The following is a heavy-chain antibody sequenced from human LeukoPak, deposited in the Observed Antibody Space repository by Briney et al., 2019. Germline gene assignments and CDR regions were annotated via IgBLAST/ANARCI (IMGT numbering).Heavy chain of an antibody. D-gene: IGHD3-22*01. CDR3: ASLNYYDSSGYYDY. CDR1: GYTFTGYY. J-gene: IGHJ4*02. CDR2: INPNSGGT. V-gene: IGHV1-2*02. Sequence: GASVKVSCKASGYTFTGYYMHWVRQAPGQGLEWMGWINPNSGGTNYAQKFQGRVTMTRDTSISTAYMELSRLRSDDTAVYYCASLNYYDSSGYYDYWGQGTLVTVSS.